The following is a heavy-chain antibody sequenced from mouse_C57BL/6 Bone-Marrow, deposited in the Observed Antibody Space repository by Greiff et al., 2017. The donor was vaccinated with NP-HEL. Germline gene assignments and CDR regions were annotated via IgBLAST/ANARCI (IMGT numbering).Heavy chain of an antibody. Sequence: VKLMESGAELVRPGTSVKVSCKASGYAFTNYLIEWVKQRPGQGLEWIGVINPGSGGTNYNEKFKGKATLTADKSSSTAYMQLSSLTSEDSAVYFCARSDDGYYVWYFDVWGTGTTVTVSS. J-gene: IGHJ1*03. V-gene: IGHV1-54*01. CDR1: GYAFTNYL. CDR2: INPGSGGT. D-gene: IGHD2-3*01. CDR3: ARSDDGYYVWYFDV.